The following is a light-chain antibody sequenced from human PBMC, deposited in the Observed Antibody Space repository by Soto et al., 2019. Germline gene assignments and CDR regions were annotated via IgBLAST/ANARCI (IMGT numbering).Light chain of an antibody. Sequence: EIVLTQSPATLPLSPEERATLSCRASQSVNSDLVWYQQKPGQAPRLLIYGASNRATGIPARFSGSGSGTDFTLTISSLEPADFAVYYCLQRSNWPYTFGQGTKLEIK. CDR1: QSVNSD. V-gene: IGKV3-11*01. CDR2: GAS. J-gene: IGKJ2*01. CDR3: LQRSNWPYT.